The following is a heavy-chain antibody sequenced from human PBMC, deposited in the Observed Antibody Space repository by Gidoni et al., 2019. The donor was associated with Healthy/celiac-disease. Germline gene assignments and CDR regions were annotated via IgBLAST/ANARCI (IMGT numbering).Heavy chain of an antibody. V-gene: IGHV3-23*01. CDR2: ISGSGGST. D-gene: IGHD3-22*01. CDR1: GFTFSSYA. J-gene: IGHJ5*02. Sequence: EVQLLESVGGLVQPVGSLRLSCAASGFTFSSYAMGWVRQAPGKGLEWVSAISGSGGSTYYADSVKGRFTISRDNSKNTLYLQMNSMRAEDTAVYYCAKHYDSSGYLNWFDPWGQGTLVTVSS. CDR3: AKHYDSSGYLNWFDP.